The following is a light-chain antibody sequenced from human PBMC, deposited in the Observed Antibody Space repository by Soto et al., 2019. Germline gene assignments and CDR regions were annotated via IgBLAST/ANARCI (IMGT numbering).Light chain of an antibody. CDR3: QQYDNWPSVT. J-gene: IGKJ4*01. V-gene: IGKV3-15*01. CDR2: GTS. Sequence: IVMTQSPATLSVSPGERATLSCRASQGVGRSLAWYQQKPGQAPRLLIYGTSARATGIPATFSGSGSGTEFTLTISSLQSEDFAIYYCQQYDNWPSVTFGGGTKVEIK. CDR1: QGVGRS.